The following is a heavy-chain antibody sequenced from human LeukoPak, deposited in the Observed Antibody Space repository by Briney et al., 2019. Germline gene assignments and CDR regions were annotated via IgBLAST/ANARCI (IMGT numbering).Heavy chain of an antibody. CDR1: GFTFTTYA. D-gene: IGHD4-17*01. J-gene: IGHJ4*02. CDR3: AKDIHGDYGGVDY. V-gene: IGHV3-23*01. CDR2: IINSGGST. Sequence: PGGSLRLSCAASGFTFTTYAMNWVRQAPGKGLEWVSAIINSGGSTYYADSVKGRFTISRDNSKNTLYLQMDSLRAEDTAVYYCAKDIHGDYGGVDYWGQGTLVTVSS.